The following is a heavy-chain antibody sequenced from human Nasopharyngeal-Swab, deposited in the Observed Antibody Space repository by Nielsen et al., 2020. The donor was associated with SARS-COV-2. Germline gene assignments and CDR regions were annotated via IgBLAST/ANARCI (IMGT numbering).Heavy chain of an antibody. J-gene: IGHJ4*02. CDR3: AREWERPYYFDY. CDR1: GFTFNRYW. V-gene: IGHV3-74*01. D-gene: IGHD1-26*01. CDR2: INSDGSDT. Sequence: ESLKISCAASGFTFNRYWLHWVRQVPGKGLQWVSRINSDGSDTRYAESVKGRFTASRDTANSMLYLQLNSARVEDTGVYFCAREWERPYYFDYWGQGVQVTVSS.